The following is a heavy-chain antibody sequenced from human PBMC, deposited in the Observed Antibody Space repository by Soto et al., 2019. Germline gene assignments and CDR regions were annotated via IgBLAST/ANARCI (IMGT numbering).Heavy chain of an antibody. J-gene: IGHJ3*02. Sequence: EVQLVESGGGLVQPGGSLRLSCAASGFTFSDHYMDWVRQAPGKGLEWVGRTRDKANGYTTEYAASVRCRFTISRDDSKNSLYLQMNTLKTEDTAVYYCARGHDWNDGVYASDIWGQRTMVTVSS. CDR3: ARGHDWNDGVYASDI. D-gene: IGHD1-1*01. V-gene: IGHV3-72*01. CDR2: TRDKANGYTT. CDR1: GFTFSDHY.